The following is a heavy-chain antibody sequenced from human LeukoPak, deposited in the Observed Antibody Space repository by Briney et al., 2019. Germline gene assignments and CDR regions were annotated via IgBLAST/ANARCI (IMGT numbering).Heavy chain of an antibody. CDR1: GFTFSTSW. V-gene: IGHV3-74*01. CDR3: TRVRSSSWYNY. CDR2: ISGDGTTT. Sequence: GGSLRLSCATSGFTFSTSWMHWVRQAPGKGLVWVSRISGDGTTTTYADSVKGRFTISRDNAKNTLFLQMNSLRVDDTAVYYCTRVRSSSWYNYWGQGALVTVSS. D-gene: IGHD6-13*01. J-gene: IGHJ4*02.